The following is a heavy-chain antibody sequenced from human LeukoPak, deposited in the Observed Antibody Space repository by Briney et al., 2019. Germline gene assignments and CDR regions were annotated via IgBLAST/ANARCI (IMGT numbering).Heavy chain of an antibody. V-gene: IGHV1-46*01. J-gene: IGHJ4*02. Sequence: RASVKVSCTASGYTFTIYYMHWVRQAPGQGLEWMGIINPSGGSTSYAQKFQGRVTMTRDTSISTAYMELSRLRSDDTAVYYCARVAYYYDSSGYLDYWGQGALVTVSS. D-gene: IGHD3-22*01. CDR2: INPSGGST. CDR1: GYTFTIYY. CDR3: ARVAYYYDSSGYLDY.